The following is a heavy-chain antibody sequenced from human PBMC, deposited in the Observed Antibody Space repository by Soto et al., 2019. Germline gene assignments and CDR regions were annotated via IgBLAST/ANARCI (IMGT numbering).Heavy chain of an antibody. J-gene: IGHJ3*02. CDR3: AKGGTRATDYGDYRDAFDI. CDR2: ISGSGGST. CDR1: GFTFSSYA. D-gene: IGHD4-17*01. V-gene: IGHV3-23*01. Sequence: SLRLSCAASGFTFSSYAMSWVRQAPGKGLEWVSAISGSGGSTYYADSVKGRFTISRDNSKNTLYLQMNSLRAEDTAVYYCAKGGTRATDYGDYRDAFDIWGQGTMVTVSS.